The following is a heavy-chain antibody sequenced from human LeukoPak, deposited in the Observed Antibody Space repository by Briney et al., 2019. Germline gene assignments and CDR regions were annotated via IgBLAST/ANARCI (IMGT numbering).Heavy chain of an antibody. V-gene: IGHV4-4*09. D-gene: IGHD2-21*02. CDR3: AKCGGDCYNFDY. J-gene: IGHJ4*02. Sequence: SETLSLTCTVSGGSISSYYWSWIRQPPGKGLEWIGYIYTSGSTNYNPSLKSRVTISVDTSKNQFSLKLSSVTAADTAVYYCAKCGGDCYNFDYWGQGTLVTVSS. CDR1: GGSISSYY. CDR2: IYTSGST.